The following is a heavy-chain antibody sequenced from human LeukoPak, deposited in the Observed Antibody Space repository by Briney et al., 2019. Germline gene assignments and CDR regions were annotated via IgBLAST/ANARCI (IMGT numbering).Heavy chain of an antibody. CDR2: INHSGST. CDR3: ARLTPTTLSLYYYYMDV. J-gene: IGHJ6*03. Sequence: SETLSLTCTVSGYSISSGYLWGWIRQPPGKGLEWIGEINHSGSTNYNPSLKGRVTISVDKSKNQFSLKLTSVTAADTAVYYCARLTPTTLSLYYYYMDVWGKGTTVTVSS. D-gene: IGHD2/OR15-2a*01. V-gene: IGHV4-38-2*02. CDR1: GYSISSGYL.